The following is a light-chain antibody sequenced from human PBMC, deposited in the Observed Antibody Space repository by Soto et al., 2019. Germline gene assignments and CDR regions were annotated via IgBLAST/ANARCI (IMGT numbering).Light chain of an antibody. Sequence: EIMLTQSPGTLSLSPGERATLSCRAIQSVSNNYLAWYQQKPGQAPRLLIYGASNRATGIPDRFSGSGSGTDFTLTISRLEPEDFAVYYCQQYNDWPPITFGQGTRLEIK. CDR3: QQYNDWPPIT. V-gene: IGKV3-20*01. CDR2: GAS. J-gene: IGKJ5*01. CDR1: QSVSNNY.